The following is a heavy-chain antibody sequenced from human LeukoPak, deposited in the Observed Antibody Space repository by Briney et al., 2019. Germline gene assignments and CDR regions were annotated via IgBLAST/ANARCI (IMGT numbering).Heavy chain of an antibody. V-gene: IGHV1-2*02. CDR1: GYTFTGYY. CDR2: INPNSGGT. Sequence: GASVTVSCKASGYTFTGYYMHWVRQAPGQGLEWMGWINPNSGGTNYAQKFQGRVTMTRDTSISTAYMELSRLRSDDTAVYYCASILRYFDWSFDYWGQGTLVTVSS. CDR3: ASILRYFDWSFDY. J-gene: IGHJ4*02. D-gene: IGHD3-9*01.